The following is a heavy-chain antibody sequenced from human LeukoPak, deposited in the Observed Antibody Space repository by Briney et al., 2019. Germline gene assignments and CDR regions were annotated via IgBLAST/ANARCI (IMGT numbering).Heavy chain of an antibody. J-gene: IGHJ4*02. V-gene: IGHV4-59*01. D-gene: IGHD3-22*01. Sequence: SETLSLTCTVSGGSISSYYWSWIRQPPGKGLEWIGYIYYSRSTNHNPSLKSRVTISVDTSKNQFSLKLSSVTAADTAVYYCARVLYDYDSSGYYYYFDYWGQGTLVTVSS. CDR1: GGSISSYY. CDR2: IYYSRST. CDR3: ARVLYDYDSSGYYYYFDY.